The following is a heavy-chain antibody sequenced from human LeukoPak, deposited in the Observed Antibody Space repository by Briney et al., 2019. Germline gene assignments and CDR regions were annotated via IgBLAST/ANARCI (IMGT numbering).Heavy chain of an antibody. CDR1: GYTFTSYV. CDR2: INTDTGSP. V-gene: IGHV7-4-1*02. Sequence: VASVKVSCKTSGYTFTSYVMNWVRQAPGQGLEWMGWINTDTGSPTYAQGFTGRFVLSLDTSVSTAYLQISSLKAEDTAVYYCARVAGSGWYLHVFDIWGQGTMVTVSS. CDR3: ARVAGSGWYLHVFDI. J-gene: IGHJ3*02. D-gene: IGHD6-19*01.